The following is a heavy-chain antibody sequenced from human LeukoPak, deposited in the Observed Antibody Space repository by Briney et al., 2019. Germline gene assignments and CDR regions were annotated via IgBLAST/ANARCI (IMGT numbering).Heavy chain of an antibody. CDR2: ISDSGGGT. CDR3: ATSPGGHPKWFDR. CDR1: GFTFRYNA. D-gene: IGHD4-23*01. Sequence: GGSLRLTCAASGFTFRYNAMNWVRQAPGKGLEWVSGISDSGGGTYYGDSVKGRVTISRDNSKNTLYLEMNSLRAEDTAVYYCATSPGGHPKWFDRWGQGTLVIVSS. J-gene: IGHJ5*02. V-gene: IGHV3-23*01.